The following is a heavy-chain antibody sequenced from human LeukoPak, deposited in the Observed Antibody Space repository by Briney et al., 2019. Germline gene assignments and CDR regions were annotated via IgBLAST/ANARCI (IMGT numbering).Heavy chain of an antibody. D-gene: IGHD2-2*01. V-gene: IGHV3-23*01. Sequence: PGGSLRLSCAASGFTSSSYGMSWVRQAPGKGLEWVSAISGSGISTYYADSVKGRFTISRDNSKNTLYLQMNSLRAEDTAVYYCAKQKDERFCSSTTCYHTPSDYWGQGTLVTVSS. CDR2: ISGSGIST. CDR3: AKQKDERFCSSTTCYHTPSDY. J-gene: IGHJ4*02. CDR1: GFTSSSYG.